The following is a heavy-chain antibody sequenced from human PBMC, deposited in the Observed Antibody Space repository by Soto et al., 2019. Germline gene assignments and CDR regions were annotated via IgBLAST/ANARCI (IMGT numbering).Heavy chain of an antibody. CDR3: AKDIGAAGLDY. V-gene: IGHV3-9*01. J-gene: IGHJ4*02. D-gene: IGHD6-13*01. Sequence: PVGSLRLSCAASGFNFDDYAMHWVRQAPGKGLEWVSGRSWNSGSIGYADSVKGRFTISRDNAKNSLYLQMNSLRVEDTALYYCAKDIGAAGLDYWGQGTLVTVSS. CDR1: GFNFDDYA. CDR2: RSWNSGSI.